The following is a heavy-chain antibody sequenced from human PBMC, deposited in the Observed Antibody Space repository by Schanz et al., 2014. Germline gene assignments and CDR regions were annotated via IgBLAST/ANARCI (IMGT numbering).Heavy chain of an antibody. Sequence: EVQLVESGGGLVQPGGSLRLSCAASGFTLSNSDMHWVRQGTGKGLEWVSTIGYLGDTYYPDSVKGRFTVSRDSGQNSLYLQMNSQRAGDAAVHYCARGTDWSLHYWGQGALVTVSS. CDR1: GFTLSNSD. V-gene: IGHV3-13*01. J-gene: IGHJ4*02. CDR2: IGYLGDT. CDR3: ARGTDWSLHY. D-gene: IGHD1-1*01.